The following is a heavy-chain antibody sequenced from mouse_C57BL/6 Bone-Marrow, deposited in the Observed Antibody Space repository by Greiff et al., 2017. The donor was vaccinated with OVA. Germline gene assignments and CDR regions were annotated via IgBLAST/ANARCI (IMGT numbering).Heavy chain of an antibody. Sequence: VMLVESGPGLVQPSQSLSITCTVSGFSLTSYGVHWVRQSPGKGLEWLGVIWSGGSTDYNAAFISRLSISKDNSKSQVFFKMNSLQADDTAIYYCARGGFTTVVATGAMDYWGQGTSVTVSS. D-gene: IGHD1-1*01. V-gene: IGHV2-2*01. CDR3: ARGGFTTVVATGAMDY. CDR1: GFSLTSYG. J-gene: IGHJ4*01. CDR2: IWSGGST.